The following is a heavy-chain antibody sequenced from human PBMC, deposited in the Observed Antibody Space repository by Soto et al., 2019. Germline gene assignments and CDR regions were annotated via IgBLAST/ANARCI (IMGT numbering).Heavy chain of an antibody. CDR2: ISGSGDIT. Sequence: EVQLLESGGHLVQPGGSLRLSCAGSAFTFSSYAMSWVRQAPGKGLEWVSAISGSGDITYYADSVKGRFTISRDNSTDTLYLQMDSLRAEDTAIYYCAKDWSTTVASPEYFQHWGQGTLVTVSS. J-gene: IGHJ1*01. CDR1: AFTFSSYA. CDR3: AKDWSTTVASPEYFQH. V-gene: IGHV3-23*01. D-gene: IGHD4-17*01.